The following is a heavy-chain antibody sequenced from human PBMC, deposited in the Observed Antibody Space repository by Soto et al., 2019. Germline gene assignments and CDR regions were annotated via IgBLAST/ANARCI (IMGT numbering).Heavy chain of an antibody. CDR1: GGSISSSNW. CDR3: ARGPHKYYYDSSGSRGAFDI. CDR2: IYHSGST. V-gene: IGHV4-4*02. Sequence: QVQLQESGPGLVKPSGTLSLTCAVSGGSISSSNWWSWVRQPPGKGLEWIGEIYHSGSTNYNPSLKSRVTISVDKSKNQFSLKLSSVTAADTAVYYCARGPHKYYYDSSGSRGAFDIWGQGTMVTVSS. D-gene: IGHD3-22*01. J-gene: IGHJ3*02.